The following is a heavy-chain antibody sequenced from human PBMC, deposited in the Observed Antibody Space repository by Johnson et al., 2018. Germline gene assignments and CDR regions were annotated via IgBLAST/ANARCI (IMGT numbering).Heavy chain of an antibody. CDR3: ATLFLGDAFDI. CDR1: GFAFSSYG. V-gene: IGHV3-33*01. Sequence: QVQLVESGGGVVQPGRSLRLSCAASGFAFSSYGMHWVRQAPGKGLEWVAVIWYDGSQKYYADSARGRFTISRDNSKNTLYLQMTSLRAEDTAVYYCATLFLGDAFDIWGQGTMVTVSS. CDR2: IWYDGSQK. J-gene: IGHJ3*02. D-gene: IGHD2/OR15-2a*01.